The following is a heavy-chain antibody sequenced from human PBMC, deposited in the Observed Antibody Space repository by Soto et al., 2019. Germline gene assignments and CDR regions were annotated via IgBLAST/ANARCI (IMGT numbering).Heavy chain of an antibody. CDR2: IWYDGSNK. CDR3: ARDWAGGAAAIDY. CDR1: GFTFSSYG. Sequence: GGSLRLSCAASGFTFSSYGMHWVRQAPGKGLEWVAVIWYDGSNKYYADSVKGRFTISRDNSKNTLYLQMNSLRAEDTAVYYCARDWAGGAAAIDYWGQGTLVTVSS. D-gene: IGHD6-13*01. J-gene: IGHJ4*02. V-gene: IGHV3-33*01.